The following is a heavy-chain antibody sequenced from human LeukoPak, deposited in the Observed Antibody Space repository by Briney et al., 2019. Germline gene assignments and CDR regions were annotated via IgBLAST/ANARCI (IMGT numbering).Heavy chain of an antibody. D-gene: IGHD3-22*01. J-gene: IGHJ4*02. Sequence: SGPTLVNPTQTLTLTCTFSGFSLTTNTVGVGWVRQPPGKALEWLALIYWNDDKRYSPSLKNRLTITKDTSKNQVVLTMTNMDPVDTATYYCAYRLRSDSSGHPWENWGQGTLVTVSS. CDR3: AYRLRSDSSGHPWEN. V-gene: IGHV2-5*01. CDR2: IYWNDDK. CDR1: GFSLTTNTVG.